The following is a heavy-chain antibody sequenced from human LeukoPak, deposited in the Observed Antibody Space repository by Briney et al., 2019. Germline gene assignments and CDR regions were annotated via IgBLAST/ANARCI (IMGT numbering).Heavy chain of an antibody. CDR3: ASSRPVTAINDAFDI. CDR2: IYTGSST. V-gene: IGHV3-53*01. Sequence: GGSLRLSCAASGFSVSSHYMNWVRQAPGKGLEWVSVIYTGSSTYYADSAKGRFTISRDTSKNTLYLQMNSLRAEDTAVYYCASSRPVTAINDAFDIWGQGTMVTVSS. J-gene: IGHJ3*02. D-gene: IGHD2-21*02. CDR1: GFSVSSHY.